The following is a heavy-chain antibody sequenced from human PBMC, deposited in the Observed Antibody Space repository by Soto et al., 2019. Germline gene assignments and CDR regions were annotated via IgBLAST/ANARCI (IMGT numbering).Heavy chain of an antibody. Sequence: SGPTLVNPTPPLTLTCSFSGFSLSTSGMCVSWIRQPPGKALEWLALIDWDDDKYYSTSLKTRLTISKDTSKNQAVLTMANKDPVDTATYYCARIQRRAGNVQKIGGGYYFDYWGQGTLVTVSS. D-gene: IGHD6-19*01. CDR3: ARIQRRAGNVQKIGGGYYFDY. CDR2: IDWDDDK. CDR1: GFSLSTSGMC. V-gene: IGHV2-70*01. J-gene: IGHJ4*02.